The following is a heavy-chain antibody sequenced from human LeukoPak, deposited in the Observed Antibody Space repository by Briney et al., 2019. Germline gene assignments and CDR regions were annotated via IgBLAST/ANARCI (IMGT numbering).Heavy chain of an antibody. CDR3: ARDRVNWNDVGGLFDY. D-gene: IGHD1-1*01. Sequence: PGGSLRLSRAASGFTVSSNYMSWVRQAPGKGLEWVSLIYSGGSTYYADSVKGRFTFSRDNSKNTLYLQMNSLRAEDTAVYYCARDRVNWNDVGGLFDYWGQGTLVTVSS. J-gene: IGHJ4*02. CDR1: GFTVSSNY. V-gene: IGHV3-53*01. CDR2: IYSGGST.